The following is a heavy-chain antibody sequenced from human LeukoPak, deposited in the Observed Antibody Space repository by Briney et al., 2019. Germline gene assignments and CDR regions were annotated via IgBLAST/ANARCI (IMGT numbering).Heavy chain of an antibody. CDR1: GYTLTELS. CDR2: INPNSGGT. CDR3: ARTMVRGVITPGY. V-gene: IGHV1-2*02. J-gene: IGHJ4*02. Sequence: GASVKVSCKVSGYTLTELSMHWVRQAPGQGLEWMGWINPNSGGTNYAQKFQGRVTMTRDTSISTAYMELSRLRSDDTAVYYCARTMVRGVITPGYWGQGTLVTVSS. D-gene: IGHD3-10*01.